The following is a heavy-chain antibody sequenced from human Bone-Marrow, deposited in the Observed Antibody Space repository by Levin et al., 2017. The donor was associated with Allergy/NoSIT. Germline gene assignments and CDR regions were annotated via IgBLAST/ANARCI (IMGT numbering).Heavy chain of an antibody. V-gene: IGHV4-59*01. CDR3: AREGRDRGVRELDY. J-gene: IGHJ4*02. CDR2: VHYSGTS. Sequence: PSETLSLTCTVSGDSINSYYWSWIRQPPGKRLEWLGYVHYSGTSIYNPSLKGRVTMSVDTSKNQFSLNLTSVTAADTAVYYCAREGRDRGVRELDYWGQGTLVTVSS. CDR1: GDSINSYY. D-gene: IGHD1-26*01.